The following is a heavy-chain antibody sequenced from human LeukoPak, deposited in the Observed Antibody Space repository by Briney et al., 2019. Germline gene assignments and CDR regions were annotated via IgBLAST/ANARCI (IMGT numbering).Heavy chain of an antibody. CDR3: ARGLKGYSFDY. Sequence: PGGSLRLSCAASGFIVSSSYLSWVRQAPGKGLEWVSIIYSGGSACYADSVKGRFTISRDNSKNTLYLQMNSLRAEDTAVYYCARGLKGYSFDYWGQGTLVTGSS. CDR2: IYSGGSA. J-gene: IGHJ4*02. D-gene: IGHD5-18*01. V-gene: IGHV3-53*01. CDR1: GFIVSSSY.